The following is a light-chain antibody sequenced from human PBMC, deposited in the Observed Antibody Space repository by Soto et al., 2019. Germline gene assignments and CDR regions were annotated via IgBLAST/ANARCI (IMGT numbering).Light chain of an antibody. CDR3: GSYSSTDTPFV. J-gene: IGLJ1*01. CDR1: STDVGGYNY. Sequence: QSALAQPSSVSVSPGQSITISCTGTSTDVGGYNYVSWYQHHSGKAPKLLIYEVTNRPSGISDRFSGSKSVNTASLTISGLQAEDESDYYCGSYSSTDTPFVFGTGTKVTVL. V-gene: IGLV2-14*01. CDR2: EVT.